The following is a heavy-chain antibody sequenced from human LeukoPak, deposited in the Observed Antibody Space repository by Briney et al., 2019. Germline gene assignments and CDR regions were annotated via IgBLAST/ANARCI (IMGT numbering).Heavy chain of an antibody. J-gene: IGHJ3*02. CDR1: GLTVSSNY. D-gene: IGHD4-17*01. Sequence: GGSLRLSCAASGLTVSSNYMSWVRQAPGKGLEWVSVIYSGGSTYYADSVKGRFTISRDNSKNTLYLQMNSLRAEDTAVYYCARDLGDLHAFDIWGQGTMVTVSS. CDR2: IYSGGST. V-gene: IGHV3-53*01. CDR3: ARDLGDLHAFDI.